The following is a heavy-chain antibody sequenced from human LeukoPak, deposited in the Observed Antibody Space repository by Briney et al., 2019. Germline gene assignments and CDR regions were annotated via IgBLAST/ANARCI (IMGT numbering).Heavy chain of an antibody. CDR2: ISSSSSYI. Sequence: GGSLRLSCAASGFTFSSYSMNWVRQAPGKGLEWVSSISSSSSYIYYADSVKGRFTISRDNAKNSLYLQMNSLRAEDTAVYYCARDMFSHSFGTSDYWGQGTLVTVSS. J-gene: IGHJ4*02. CDR1: GFTFSSYS. V-gene: IGHV3-21*01. D-gene: IGHD1-14*01. CDR3: ARDMFSHSFGTSDY.